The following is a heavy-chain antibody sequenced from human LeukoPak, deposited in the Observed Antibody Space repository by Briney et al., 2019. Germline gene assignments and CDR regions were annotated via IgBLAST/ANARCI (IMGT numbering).Heavy chain of an antibody. CDR1: GFTFSRYW. Sequence: GGSLRLSCAASGFTFSRYWMSWVRQAPGKGLECVANIKQDGSEKYYVDSVKGRFTISRENAKNSLYLQMNSLRAEDTAVYYCAREDGYSFRFTYYYGMDVWGQGTTVTVSS. V-gene: IGHV3-7*01. CDR3: AREDGYSFRFTYYYGMDV. J-gene: IGHJ6*02. D-gene: IGHD5-18*01. CDR2: IKQDGSEK.